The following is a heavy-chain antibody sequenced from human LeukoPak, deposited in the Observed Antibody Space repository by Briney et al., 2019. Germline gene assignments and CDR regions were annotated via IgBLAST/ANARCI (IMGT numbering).Heavy chain of an antibody. D-gene: IGHD2-8*01. CDR1: GFTFSSYT. CDR3: AKGRYCTDGVCYGRSEY. CDR2: ISGSGGNT. J-gene: IGHJ4*02. Sequence: PGGSLRLSCAASGFTFSSYTMSWVRQAPGKGLEWVSAISGSGGNTYYADSVKGRFTISRDNSKNTLYLQMNSLRAEDTAVYYCAKGRYCTDGVCYGRSEYWGQGTLVTVSS. V-gene: IGHV3-23*01.